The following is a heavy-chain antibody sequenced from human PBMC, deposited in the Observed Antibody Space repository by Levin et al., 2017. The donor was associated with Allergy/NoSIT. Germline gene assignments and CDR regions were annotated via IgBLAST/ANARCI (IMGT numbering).Heavy chain of an antibody. CDR3: ARGGWYFDF. Sequence: ETLSLTCTVSGGSITSHYWSWIRQPPGKGLECIGYIYYTGSTYYNPSLQSRVTISVDTSKNQFSLNLSSVTAADTAVYYCARGGWYFDFWGRGTLVTVSS. CDR1: GGSITSHY. J-gene: IGHJ2*01. CDR2: IYYTGST. V-gene: IGHV4-59*11.